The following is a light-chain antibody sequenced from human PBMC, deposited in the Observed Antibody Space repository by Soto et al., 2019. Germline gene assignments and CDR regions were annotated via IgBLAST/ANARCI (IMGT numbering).Light chain of an antibody. Sequence: DIQMTQSPSSLSASVGDRVTITCRASQDISVYLAWYQQKPGKVPKLLIYSASTLQSGFPSRFSGSGSGTDFTFSISSLQPEDVATYYGQKFNTAPFNVGQGTRLEIK. CDR3: QKFNTAPFN. CDR1: QDISVY. J-gene: IGKJ5*01. CDR2: SAS. V-gene: IGKV1-27*01.